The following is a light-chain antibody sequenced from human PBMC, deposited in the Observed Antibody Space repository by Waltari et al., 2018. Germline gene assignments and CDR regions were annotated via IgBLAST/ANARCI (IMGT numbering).Light chain of an antibody. Sequence: EIVLTQSPGTLSLSPGERATLSCRASQLVSSSDLAWYQQKPGQAPRPLIYGASSRATGIPDRFSGSGSGTDFTLTISRLEPEDFAVYYCQQRYRWVTFGQGTRLEIK. CDR2: GAS. V-gene: IGKV3-20*01. CDR3: QQRYRWVT. CDR1: QLVSSSD. J-gene: IGKJ5*01.